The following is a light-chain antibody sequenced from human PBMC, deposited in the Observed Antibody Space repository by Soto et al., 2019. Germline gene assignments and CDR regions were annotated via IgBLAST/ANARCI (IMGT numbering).Light chain of an antibody. CDR2: AAS. J-gene: IGKJ3*01. V-gene: IGKV1-27*01. CDR1: QGISNY. CDR3: QKYSSAPRGFT. Sequence: DIQMTQSPSSLSASVGDRVTITCRASQGISNYLAWYQQKPGKVPKLLIYAASTLQSRVASRFSGSGSGTDFTLTISSLQPEDVATYYCQKYSSAPRGFTFGPGTKVDIK.